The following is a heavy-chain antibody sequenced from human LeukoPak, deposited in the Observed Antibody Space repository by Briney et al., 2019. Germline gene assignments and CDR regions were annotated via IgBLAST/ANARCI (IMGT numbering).Heavy chain of an antibody. D-gene: IGHD6-19*01. CDR3: ARGVAVSYYFDY. Sequence: PGGSLRLSCAASGFTFSTYAMHWVRQAPGKGPEWVAVISFDGNNKYYADSVMGRFTISRDNSKNTLFLQMNSLRAEDTAVYYCARGVAVSYYFDYWGQGTLVTVSS. J-gene: IGHJ4*02. CDR2: ISFDGNNK. V-gene: IGHV3-30-3*01. CDR1: GFTFSTYA.